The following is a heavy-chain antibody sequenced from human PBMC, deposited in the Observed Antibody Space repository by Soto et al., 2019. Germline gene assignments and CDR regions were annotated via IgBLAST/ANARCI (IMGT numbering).Heavy chain of an antibody. J-gene: IGHJ4*02. V-gene: IGHV1-2*02. CDR3: ATVPILRFLEWPLDY. CDR2: INPNSGGT. D-gene: IGHD3-3*01. Sequence: AASVKVSCKASGYTFTGYYMHWVRQAPGQGLEWMGWINPNSGGTNYAQKFQGRVTMTRDTSISTAYMELSRLRSDDTAVYYCATVPILRFLEWPLDYWGQGTLVTVSS. CDR1: GYTFTGYY.